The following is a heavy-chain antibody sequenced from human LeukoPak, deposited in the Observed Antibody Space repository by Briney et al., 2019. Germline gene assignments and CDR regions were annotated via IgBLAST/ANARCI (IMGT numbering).Heavy chain of an antibody. D-gene: IGHD1-26*01. Sequence: SQTLSLTCAVSGGSISRGGYSWSWIRQPPGKSLEWIGYIYHSGSTYYNPSLKSRVTISVDRSKNQFSLKLSSVTAADTAVYYCAREWANGNAFDIWGQGTMVTVSS. CDR3: AREWANGNAFDI. CDR2: IYHSGST. V-gene: IGHV4-30-2*01. J-gene: IGHJ3*02. CDR1: GGSISRGGYS.